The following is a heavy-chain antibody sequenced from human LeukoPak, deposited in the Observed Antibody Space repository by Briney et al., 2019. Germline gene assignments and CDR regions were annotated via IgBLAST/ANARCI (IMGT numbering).Heavy chain of an antibody. D-gene: IGHD1-14*01. V-gene: IGHV3-30*04. CDR3: ARDLLPEEPTPYFDY. Sequence: GRSLRLSCAASGFTFSSYAMHWVRQAPGKGLEWVAVISYDGGNKYYADSVKGRFTISRDNSKNTLYLQMNSLRAEDTAVYYCARDLLPEEPTPYFDYWGQGTLVTVSS. CDR1: GFTFSSYA. J-gene: IGHJ4*02. CDR2: ISYDGGNK.